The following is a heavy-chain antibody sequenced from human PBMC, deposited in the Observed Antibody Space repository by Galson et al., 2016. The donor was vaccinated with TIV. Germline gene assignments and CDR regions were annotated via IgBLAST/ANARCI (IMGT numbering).Heavy chain of an antibody. D-gene: IGHD5/OR15-5a*01. CDR2: IYPGDSDT. V-gene: IGHV5-51*01. J-gene: IGHJ4*02. CDR1: GSNFDTYW. Sequence: QSGAEVKKPGESLKISCKSSGSNFDTYWIVWVRQMPGKGPEWMGTIYPGDSDTRYSPSFQGQVTMSADESINTAYLQWSSLKASDSAIYYCTRQSTRSFDFWGPGTLVSVSS. CDR3: TRQSTRSFDF.